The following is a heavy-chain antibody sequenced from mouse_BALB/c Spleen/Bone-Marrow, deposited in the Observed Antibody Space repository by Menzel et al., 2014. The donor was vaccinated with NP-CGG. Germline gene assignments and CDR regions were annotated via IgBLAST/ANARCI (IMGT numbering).Heavy chain of an antibody. D-gene: IGHD1-1*01. Sequence: VQLKESGAELVKPGASVKLSCTASGFNIKDTHMHWVKQGPEQGLEWIGRIDPANGNTKYDPNFQGKATITADTSSNTAYLRLSSLTSEDTAVYYCSRDYGGTAWFACWGHGTLVTVSA. CDR3: SRDYGGTAWFAC. J-gene: IGHJ3*01. CDR1: GFNIKDTH. V-gene: IGHV14-3*02. CDR2: IDPANGNT.